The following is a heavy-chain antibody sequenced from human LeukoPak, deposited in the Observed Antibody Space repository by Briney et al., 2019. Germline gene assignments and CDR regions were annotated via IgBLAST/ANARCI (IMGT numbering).Heavy chain of an antibody. CDR3: ARVPYCSTSCYAFDY. Sequence: GGSLRLSCAASGFTFSTYWMHWVRQAPGKGLVRVSRINSDGSSTSYADSVKGRFTISRDNAKNTLYLQMNSLRAEDTAVYYCARVPYCSTSCYAFDYWGQGTLVTVSS. D-gene: IGHD2-2*01. CDR2: INSDGSST. V-gene: IGHV3-74*01. J-gene: IGHJ4*02. CDR1: GFTFSTYW.